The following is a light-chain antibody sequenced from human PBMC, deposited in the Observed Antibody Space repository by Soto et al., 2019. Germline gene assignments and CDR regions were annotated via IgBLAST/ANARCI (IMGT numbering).Light chain of an antibody. CDR3: CSYAGSYTYV. CDR1: SSDIGSYIY. Sequence: QSALTQPRSVSGSPGQSVTISCTGTSSDIGSYIYVSWYQQHPGKAPKYIIYDVNKRPPGVPNRFSGSKSDNTASLTISGLQAEDEAEYYCCSYAGSYTYVFGTGTQLTVL. CDR2: DVN. V-gene: IGLV2-11*01. J-gene: IGLJ1*01.